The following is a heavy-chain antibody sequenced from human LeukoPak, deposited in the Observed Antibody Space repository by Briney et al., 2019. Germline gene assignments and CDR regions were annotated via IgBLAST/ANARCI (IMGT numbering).Heavy chain of an antibody. J-gene: IGHJ4*02. V-gene: IGHV3-48*01. Sequence: GGSLRLSCAASGFTFSTYSMNWVRQAPGKGLEWVSYISSSSSTIYYADSVKGRFTISRDNAKNSLYLQMNSLRAEDTAVYYCARGYYRVDYWGQGTLVTVSS. D-gene: IGHD2-15*01. CDR1: GFTFSTYS. CDR3: ARGYYRVDY. CDR2: ISSSSSTI.